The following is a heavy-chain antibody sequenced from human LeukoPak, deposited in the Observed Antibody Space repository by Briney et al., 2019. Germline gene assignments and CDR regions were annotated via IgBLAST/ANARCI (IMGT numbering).Heavy chain of an antibody. J-gene: IGHJ6*02. CDR2: IYYSGST. CDR3: ASGISRRGATKSYFYGMDV. D-gene: IGHD2-15*01. Sequence: SETLSLICTVSGGSISSGGYYWSWIRQEPGKGLEWIGYIYYSGSTYYNPSLKSRLTISMDTSKNPFSLRLISVTAADTAVYFCASGISRRGATKSYFYGMDVWGQGTTVTVSS. V-gene: IGHV4-31*03. CDR1: GGSISSGGYY.